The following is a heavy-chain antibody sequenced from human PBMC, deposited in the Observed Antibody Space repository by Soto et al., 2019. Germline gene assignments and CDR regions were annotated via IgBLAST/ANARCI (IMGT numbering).Heavy chain of an antibody. D-gene: IGHD3-3*01. CDR3: ARADGLRFLEWSRPYGMDV. V-gene: IGHV3-11*01. CDR1: GFTFSDYY. CDR2: ISSSGSTI. J-gene: IGHJ6*02. Sequence: GGSLRLSCAASGFTFSDYYMSWIRQAPGKGLGWVSYISSSGSTIYYADSVKGRFTISRDNAKNSLYLQMNSLRAEDTAVYYCARADGLRFLEWSRPYGMDVWGQGTTVTVS.